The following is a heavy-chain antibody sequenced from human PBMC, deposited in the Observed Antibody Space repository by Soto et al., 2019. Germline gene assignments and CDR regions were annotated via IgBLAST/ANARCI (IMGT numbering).Heavy chain of an antibody. CDR1: GFTFSSYA. J-gene: IGHJ6*02. D-gene: IGHD6-19*01. CDR3: ARAYSSGITPRPYYGMDV. V-gene: IGHV3-30-3*01. Sequence: GGSLRLSCAASGFTFSSYAMHWVRQAPGKGLEWVAVISYDGSNKYYADSVKGRFTISRDNSKNTLYLQMNSLRAEDTAVYYCARAYSSGITPRPYYGMDVWGQGTTVTVSS. CDR2: ISYDGSNK.